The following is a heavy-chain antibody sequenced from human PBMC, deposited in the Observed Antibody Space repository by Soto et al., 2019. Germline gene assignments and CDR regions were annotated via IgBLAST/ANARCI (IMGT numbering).Heavy chain of an antibody. Sequence: VQLVESGGGVVQPGRSLRLSCAASGFTFSDYAMHWVRQAPGKGLEWVAVVSHDGRNTHYADSVKGRFTISGDSSKKTVSLEMTGLRAEDTAVYYCAKGGRQWLVTSDFNYWGQGALVTVSS. D-gene: IGHD6-19*01. CDR2: VSHDGRNT. CDR3: AKGGRQWLVTSDFNY. CDR1: GFTFSDYA. V-gene: IGHV3-30*18. J-gene: IGHJ4*02.